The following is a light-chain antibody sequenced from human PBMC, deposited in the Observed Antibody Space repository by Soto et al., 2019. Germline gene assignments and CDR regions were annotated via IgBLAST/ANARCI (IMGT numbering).Light chain of an antibody. V-gene: IGLV2-8*01. CDR3: SSYAGSNNL. J-gene: IGLJ2*01. CDR1: SSDVGGYNY. Sequence: QSVLTQPPSASGSPGQSVTISCTGTSSDVGGYNYVSWYQQHPGKAPKLMIYEVSKRPSGVPDRFSGSKSGNTASLTVSWLQAEDEADYYCSSYAGSNNLFGGGTKLTVL. CDR2: EVS.